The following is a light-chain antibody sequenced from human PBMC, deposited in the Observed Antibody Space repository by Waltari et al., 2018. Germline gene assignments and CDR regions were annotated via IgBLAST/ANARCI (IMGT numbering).Light chain of an antibody. V-gene: IGLV1-40*01. Sequence: LTQPPSVSGAPGQRVTISCTGRSSDIGSFGGNWFQHRPCSVPRLLLHDNNHRPSAVPDRCTASKSATSAFLDIAGLQPDDEADYYCQSYDNALRGSVWIGGGTRLTVL. CDR2: DNN. CDR1: SSDIGSFG. J-gene: IGLJ2*01. CDR3: QSYDNALRGSVW.